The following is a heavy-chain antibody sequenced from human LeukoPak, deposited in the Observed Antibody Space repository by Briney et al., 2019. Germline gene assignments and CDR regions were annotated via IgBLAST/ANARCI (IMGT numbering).Heavy chain of an antibody. CDR3: ARYYYDSSGYYLDY. J-gene: IGHJ4*02. V-gene: IGHV3-74*01. Sequence: GGSLRLSCAASGFTSSSYWMHWVRQAPGKGLVWVSRINSDGSSTSHADSVKGRFTISRDNAKNTLYLQMNSLRAADTAVYYCARYYYDSSGYYLDYWGQGTLVTVSS. CDR1: GFTSSSYW. CDR2: INSDGSST. D-gene: IGHD3-22*01.